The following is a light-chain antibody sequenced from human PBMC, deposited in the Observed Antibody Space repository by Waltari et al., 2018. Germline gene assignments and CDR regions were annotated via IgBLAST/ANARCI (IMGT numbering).Light chain of an antibody. CDR3: QVWDSSSDQIV. Sequence: SYVLTQAPSVSVAPEETARITCAGDNVGDRTVHWYQQRPGQPPVLVVYSNSDWPSGIPGRFSATRSGNTATLTISRVEAGDEADYYCQVWDSSSDQIVFGGGTKLTVL. CDR2: SNS. CDR1: NVGDRT. J-gene: IGLJ2*01. V-gene: IGLV3-21*04.